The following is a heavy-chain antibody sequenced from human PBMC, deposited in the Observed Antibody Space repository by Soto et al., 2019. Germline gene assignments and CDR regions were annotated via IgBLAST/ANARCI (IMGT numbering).Heavy chain of an antibody. CDR3: ARVVAATPDQYYYYGMDV. J-gene: IGHJ6*02. D-gene: IGHD2-15*01. V-gene: IGHV5-10-1*01. CDR2: IDPSDSYT. Sequence: SRIRQINGKGLEWMGRIDPSDSYTNYSPSFQGHVTISADKSISTAYLQWSSLKASDTAMYYCARVVAATPDQYYYYGMDVWGQGTTVTVSS.